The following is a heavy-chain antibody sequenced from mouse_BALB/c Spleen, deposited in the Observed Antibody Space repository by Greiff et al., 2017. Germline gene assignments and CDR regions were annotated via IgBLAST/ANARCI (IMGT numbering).Heavy chain of an antibody. V-gene: IGHV1-14*01. J-gene: IGHJ4*01. CDR3: ARCGNYLRYAMDY. CDR2: INPYNDGT. Sequence: EVQLQQSGPELVKPGASVKMSCTASGFTFTSYVMHWVKQKPGQGLEWIGYINPYNDGTKYNEKFKGKATLTSDKSSSTAYMELSSLTSEDSAVYYCARCGNYLRYAMDYWGQGTSVTVSS. D-gene: IGHD2-1*01. CDR1: GFTFTSYV.